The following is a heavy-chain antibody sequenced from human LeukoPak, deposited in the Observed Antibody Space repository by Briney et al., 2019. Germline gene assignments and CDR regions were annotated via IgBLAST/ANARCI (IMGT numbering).Heavy chain of an antibody. CDR1: GYSISSGYY. D-gene: IGHD1-26*01. Sequence: SETLSLTCTVSGYSISSGYYWGWIRQPPGKGLEWIGSIYHSGSTYYNPSLKSRVTISVDTSKNQFSLKLSSVTAADTAVYYCARDDGSYSDYNWFDPWGQGTLSPSPQ. J-gene: IGHJ5*02. V-gene: IGHV4-38-2*02. CDR3: ARDDGSYSDYNWFDP. CDR2: IYHSGST.